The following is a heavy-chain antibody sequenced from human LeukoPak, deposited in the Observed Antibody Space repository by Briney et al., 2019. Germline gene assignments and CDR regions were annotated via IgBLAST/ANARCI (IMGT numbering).Heavy chain of an antibody. J-gene: IGHJ4*02. V-gene: IGHV3-23*01. D-gene: IGHD2-2*01. CDR2: ISGSGGST. CDR1: GFTFSSYA. Sequence: PGGSLRLSCAASGFTFSSYAMSWVRQAPGKGLEWVSAISGSGGSTYYADSVKGRFTISRDNSKNTLYLQMNSLRAEDTAVYYCAKDLSWTYCSSTCCSSGGRAYWGQGTLVTVSS. CDR3: AKDLSWTYCSSTCCSSGGRAY.